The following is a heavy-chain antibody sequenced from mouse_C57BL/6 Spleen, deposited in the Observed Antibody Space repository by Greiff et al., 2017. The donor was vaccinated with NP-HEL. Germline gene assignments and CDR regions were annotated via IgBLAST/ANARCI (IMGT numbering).Heavy chain of an antibody. CDR1: GYTFTDYN. J-gene: IGHJ3*01. Sequence: VQLQQSGPELVKPGASVKMSCKASGYTFTDYNMHWVKQSHGKSLEWIGYINPNNGGTSYNQKFKGKATLTVNKSSSTAYMELRSLTSEDSAVYYCARPSYYSNPWFAYWGQGTLVTVSA. V-gene: IGHV1-22*01. D-gene: IGHD2-5*01. CDR2: INPNNGGT. CDR3: ARPSYYSNPWFAY.